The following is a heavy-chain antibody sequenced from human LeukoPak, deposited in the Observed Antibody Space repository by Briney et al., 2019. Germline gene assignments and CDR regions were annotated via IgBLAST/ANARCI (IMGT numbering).Heavy chain of an antibody. D-gene: IGHD5-18*01. V-gene: IGHV4-34*01. CDR2: INHSGST. CDR3: ARTRLWLDFDY. CDR1: GGSFSGYY. Sequence: PSETLSLTCAVYGGSFSGYYWTWIRQPPGKGLEWIGEINHSGSTNSNPSLKSRIAMSVDTSKNQFSLKVSSVTAADTAVYYCARTRLWLDFDYWGQGTLVTVSS. J-gene: IGHJ4*02.